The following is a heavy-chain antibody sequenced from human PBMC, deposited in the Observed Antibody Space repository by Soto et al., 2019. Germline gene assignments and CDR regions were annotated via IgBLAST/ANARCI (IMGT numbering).Heavy chain of an antibody. Sequence: SETLSLTCTVSGGSISSGDYHWSWIRQPPGKGLEWIGYIYYSGSTYYNPSLKSRVTISVDTSKNQFSLKLSSVTAADTAVYYCASKKYYYGSGSYYYSWGQGTMVTVSS. CDR2: IYYSGST. CDR1: GGSISSGDYH. CDR3: ASKKYYYGSGSYYYS. J-gene: IGHJ3*01. V-gene: IGHV4-30-4*01. D-gene: IGHD3-10*01.